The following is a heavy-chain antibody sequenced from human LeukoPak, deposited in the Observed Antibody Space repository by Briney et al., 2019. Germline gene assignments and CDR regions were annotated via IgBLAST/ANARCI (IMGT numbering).Heavy chain of an antibody. D-gene: IGHD3-10*01. CDR1: GGSISSYY. Sequence: SQTLSLTCTVSGGSISSYYWSWIRQPPGKGLEWIGYVYYSGSTNYNPSLKSRVTISVDTSKNQFSLKLSSVTAADTAVYYCARSELLWFGGVNSGFDYWGQETLVTVSS. J-gene: IGHJ4*02. CDR3: ARSELLWFGGVNSGFDY. CDR2: VYYSGST. V-gene: IGHV4-59*01.